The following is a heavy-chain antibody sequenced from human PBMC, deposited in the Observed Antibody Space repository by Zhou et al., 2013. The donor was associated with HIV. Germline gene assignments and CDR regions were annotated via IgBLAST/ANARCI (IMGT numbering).Heavy chain of an antibody. CDR1: GGSFSGYY. Sequence: QVQLQQWGAGLLKPSETLSLTCAVYGGSFSGYYWNWIRQSPQKGLEWIGEINHRGITNYHLSLKSRVTISVDTSKNQFSLTLTSVTAADTAIYYCARGGPGWPTDYWGQGTLVTVSS. CDR3: ARGGPGWPTDY. J-gene: IGHJ4*02. CDR2: INHRGIT. V-gene: IGHV4-34*02.